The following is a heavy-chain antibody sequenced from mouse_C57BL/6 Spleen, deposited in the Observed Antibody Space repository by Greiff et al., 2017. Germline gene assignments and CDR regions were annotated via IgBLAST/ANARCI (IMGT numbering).Heavy chain of an antibody. D-gene: IGHD1-1*01. V-gene: IGHV5S21*01. CDR2: ISSGGDYI. CDR1: GFTFSSYA. CDR3: TRRDGSSPWFAY. Sequence: DVQLVESGEGLVKPGGSLKLSCAASGFTFSSYAMSWVRQTPEKRLEWVAYISSGGDYIYYADTVKGRFTISRDNARNTLYLQMSSLKSEDTAMYYCTRRDGSSPWFAYWGQGTLVTVSA. J-gene: IGHJ3*01.